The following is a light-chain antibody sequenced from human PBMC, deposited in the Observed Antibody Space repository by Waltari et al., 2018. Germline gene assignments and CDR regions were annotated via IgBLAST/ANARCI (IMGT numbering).Light chain of an antibody. CDR1: SSDVGGYNY. Sequence: QSALTQPASVSGSPGQSITISCTGTSSDVGGYNYVSWYQQHPGKAPKLMTYDVSKRPSGVSSRFSGSKSGNTASLTISGLQAEDEADYYCCSYAGSSTYVFGTGTNVTVL. CDR2: DVS. J-gene: IGLJ1*01. V-gene: IGLV2-23*02. CDR3: CSYAGSSTYV.